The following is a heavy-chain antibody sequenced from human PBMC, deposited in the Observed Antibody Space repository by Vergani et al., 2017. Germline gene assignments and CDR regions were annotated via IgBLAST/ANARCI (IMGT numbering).Heavy chain of an antibody. CDR1: GGSISSGSYY. Sequence: QVQLQESGPGLVKPSQTLSLTCTVSGGSISSGSYYWSWIRQPAGKGLEWIGRIYTSGSTNYNPSLNSRVTISVDTSKNQFSLKLSSVTAADTAVYYCARGERIFDIWGQGTMVTVSS. CDR3: ARGERIFDI. J-gene: IGHJ3*02. D-gene: IGHD1-1*01. V-gene: IGHV4-61*02. CDR2: IYTSGST.